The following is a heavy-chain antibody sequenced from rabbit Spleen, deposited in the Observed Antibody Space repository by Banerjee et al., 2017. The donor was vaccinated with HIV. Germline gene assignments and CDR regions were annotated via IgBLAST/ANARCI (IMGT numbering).Heavy chain of an antibody. Sequence: QEQLVESGGGLVQPEGSLTLTCTASGVSFSSNYYMCWVRQAPGKGLEWIACIDTGSSGFTYFATWAKGRFTCSKTSSTTVTLQMTRLTAADTATYFCARDTSSSFSSYGMDLWGPGTLVTVS. D-gene: IGHD1-1*01. V-gene: IGHV1S45*01. CDR3: ARDTSSSFSSYGMDL. CDR1: GVSFSSNYY. CDR2: IDTGSSGFT. J-gene: IGHJ6*01.